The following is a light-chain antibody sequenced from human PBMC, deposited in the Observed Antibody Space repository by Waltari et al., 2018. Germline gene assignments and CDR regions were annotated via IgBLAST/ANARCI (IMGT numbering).Light chain of an antibody. CDR2: DAS. CDR1: QSVRTY. V-gene: IGKV3-11*01. Sequence: EIVLTQSPATLSFSPGERATLSCRASQSVRTYLAWYQHRPGQAPRLLIYDASNRATDVPARFSGSGSGTDFTLTISSLQPEDFAVYYCQERSNWPGGAFGGGTKVEIK. CDR3: QERSNWPGGA. J-gene: IGKJ4*01.